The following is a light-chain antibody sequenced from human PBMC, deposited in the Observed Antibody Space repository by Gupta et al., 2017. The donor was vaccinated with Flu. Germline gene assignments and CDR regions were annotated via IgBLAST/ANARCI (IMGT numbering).Light chain of an antibody. CDR2: AAS. J-gene: IGKJ1*01. CDR1: QSISSY. V-gene: IGKV1-39*01. CDR3: QQRNSTPWT. Sequence: DIHMTQSPSSLSASVGDRVTITCRASQSISSYLNWYQQKPGKAPKLLIYAASSLQSGVPSRFSGSGSGTDFTLTISRLQPEDFATYYCQQRNSTPWTFGQGTKVEIK.